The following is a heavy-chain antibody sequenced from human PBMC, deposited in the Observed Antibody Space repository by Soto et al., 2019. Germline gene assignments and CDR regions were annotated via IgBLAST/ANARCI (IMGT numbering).Heavy chain of an antibody. CDR3: VRVRRGQMDY. Sequence: GASVKVSCKASGYLLTDYGIAWVRQAPGQGLEWMGWINVFNGDPRYAPNLQGRVTMTKDTSTNTASMELRSLRSDDTAAYFCVRVRRGQMDYWGQGSLVTVSS. V-gene: IGHV1-18*01. J-gene: IGHJ4*02. D-gene: IGHD3-10*01. CDR2: INVFNGDP. CDR1: GYLLTDYG.